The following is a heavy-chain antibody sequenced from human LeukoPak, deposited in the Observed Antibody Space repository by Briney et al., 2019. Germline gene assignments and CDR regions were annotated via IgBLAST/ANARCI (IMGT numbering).Heavy chain of an antibody. CDR1: GFTFSSYA. CDR3: ALPGYDSSGYYYFDY. CDR2: ISYDGSNK. V-gene: IGHV3-30-3*01. D-gene: IGHD3-22*01. Sequence: GRSLRLSCVASGFTFSSYAMHWVRQAPGKGLEWVAVISYDGSNKYYADSVKGRFTISRDNSKNTLYLQMNSLRAEDTAVYYCALPGYDSSGYYYFDYWGQGTLVTVSS. J-gene: IGHJ4*02.